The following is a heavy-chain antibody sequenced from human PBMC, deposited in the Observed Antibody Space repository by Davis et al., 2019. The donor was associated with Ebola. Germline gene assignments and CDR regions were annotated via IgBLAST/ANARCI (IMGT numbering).Heavy chain of an antibody. CDR2: INPSGGST. J-gene: IGHJ6*03. CDR1: GYTFTGYY. Sequence: ASVKVSCKASGYTFTGYYMHWVRQAPGQGLEWMGWINPSGGSTSYAQKFQGRVTMTRDTSTSTVYMELSSLRSEDTAVYYCARKGQYGSGSYFTPYMDVWGKGTTVTVSS. D-gene: IGHD3-10*01. CDR3: ARKGQYGSGSYFTPYMDV. V-gene: IGHV1-46*01.